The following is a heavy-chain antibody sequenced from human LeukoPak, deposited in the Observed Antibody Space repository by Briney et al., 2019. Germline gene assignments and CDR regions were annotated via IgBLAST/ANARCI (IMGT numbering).Heavy chain of an antibody. CDR1: SGSFSGYY. J-gene: IGHJ4*02. D-gene: IGHD2-21*01. Sequence: SETLSLTCAVYSGSFSGYYWSWIRQPPGKGLEWIGEINHSGSTNYNPSLKSRVTISVDTSKNQFSLKLSSVTAADTAVYYCARGVVIAPQTFDYWGQGTLVTVSS. CDR3: ARGVVIAPQTFDY. V-gene: IGHV4-34*01. CDR2: INHSGST.